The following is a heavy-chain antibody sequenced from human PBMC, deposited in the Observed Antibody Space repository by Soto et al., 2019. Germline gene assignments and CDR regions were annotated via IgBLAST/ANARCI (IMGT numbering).Heavy chain of an antibody. V-gene: IGHV3-7*05. D-gene: IGHD6-19*01. Sequence: GGSLRLSCAASGFTFSSYWMSWVRQAPGKGLEWVANIKQDGSEKHYVDSVKGRFTISRDNAKNSLYLQMNSLRAEDTAVYYCARDSSGWYADYFQHWGQGTLVTVSS. CDR3: ARDSSGWYADYFQH. J-gene: IGHJ1*01. CDR2: IKQDGSEK. CDR1: GFTFSSYW.